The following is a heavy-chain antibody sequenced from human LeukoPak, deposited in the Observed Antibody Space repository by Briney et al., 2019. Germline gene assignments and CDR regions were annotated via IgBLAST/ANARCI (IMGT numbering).Heavy chain of an antibody. CDR1: GFTFSSYW. V-gene: IGHV3-74*01. J-gene: IGHJ4*02. CDR3: ARGSDSSGWYSSFDY. CDR2: INTDGSRT. D-gene: IGHD6-19*01. Sequence: GGSLRLSCAASGFTFSSYWMHWVRQAPGKGLVWVSRINTDGSRTDYADSVKGRFTISRDNAKNTLYLQMNSLRAEDTAVYYCARGSDSSGWYSSFDYWGQGTLVTVSS.